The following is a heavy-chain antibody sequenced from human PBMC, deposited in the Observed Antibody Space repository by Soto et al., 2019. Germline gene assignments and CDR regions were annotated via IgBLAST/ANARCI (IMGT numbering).Heavy chain of an antibody. CDR1: GFTFSSYS. V-gene: IGHV3-48*01. J-gene: IGHJ4*02. CDR3: ARGHGFYAY. D-gene: IGHD3-16*01. CDR2: ISSSSSSI. Sequence: GGSLRLSCAASGFTFSSYSMNWVRQAPGKGLEWVSYISSSSSSIYYADSVKGRFTISRDNAKNSLYLQMNSLRAEDTAVYYCARGHGFYAYWGQGTLVTVSS.